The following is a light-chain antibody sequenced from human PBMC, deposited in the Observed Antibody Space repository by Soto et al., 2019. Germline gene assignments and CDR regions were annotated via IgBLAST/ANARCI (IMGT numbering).Light chain of an antibody. CDR3: QHYSGWPL. V-gene: IGKV3-15*01. CDR1: QSISGN. J-gene: IGKJ3*01. Sequence: EIVMTQSPATSVSPGQRATLSCRASQSISGNLAWYQQKPAQAPRLLIYDASTRATGVPARFSGSGSGTEFSLTVSSLQSEDSAVYYCQHYSGWPLFGPGTRV. CDR2: DAS.